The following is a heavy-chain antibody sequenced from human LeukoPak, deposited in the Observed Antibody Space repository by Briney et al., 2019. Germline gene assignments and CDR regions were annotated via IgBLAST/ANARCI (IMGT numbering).Heavy chain of an antibody. J-gene: IGHJ6*02. V-gene: IGHV1-2*02. D-gene: IGHD6-6*01. Sequence: ASVKVSCKASGYTFTGYYMHWVRQAPGQGLEWMGWINPNSGGTNYAQKFQGRVTMTRDTSISTAYMELSRLRSDDTAVYYCARGDLEYSSSSDYYYYGMDVWGQGTTVTVSS. CDR2: INPNSGGT. CDR1: GYTFTGYY. CDR3: ARGDLEYSSSSDYYYYGMDV.